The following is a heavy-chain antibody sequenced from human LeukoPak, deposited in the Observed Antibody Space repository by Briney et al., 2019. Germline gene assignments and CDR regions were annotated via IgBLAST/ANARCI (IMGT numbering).Heavy chain of an antibody. Sequence: SQTLSLTCAISGDSVSINSAAWNWIRQSPSRGLEWLGRTYYRSKWYNDYAVSVKSRITINPDTSKNQFSLQLNSVTPEDTAVYYCARDSAGTADWRGAFDIWGQGTMVTVSS. J-gene: IGHJ3*02. D-gene: IGHD1-14*01. CDR1: GDSVSINSAA. CDR3: ARDSAGTADWRGAFDI. V-gene: IGHV6-1*01. CDR2: TYYRSKWYN.